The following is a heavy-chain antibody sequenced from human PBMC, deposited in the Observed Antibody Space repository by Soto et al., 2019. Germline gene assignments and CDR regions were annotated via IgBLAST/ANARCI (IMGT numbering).Heavy chain of an antibody. Sequence: EVQLLESGGGLVQPGGSLRLSCAASGFTFSTHAMIWVRQAPGKGLNWVSTVDVGGGSTYYTDSVKGRFTVSRDNSKNRVYLQPNTLRADDTACYFSARDSGPSGGGACDIWGQGAMDTGSS. J-gene: IGHJ3*02. CDR2: VDVGGGST. CDR1: GFTFSTHA. V-gene: IGHV3-23*01. CDR3: ARDSGPSGGGACDI. D-gene: IGHD6-25*01.